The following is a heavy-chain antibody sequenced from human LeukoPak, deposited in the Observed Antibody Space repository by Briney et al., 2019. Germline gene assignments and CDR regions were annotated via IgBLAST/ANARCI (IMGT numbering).Heavy chain of an antibody. V-gene: IGHV4-59*08. D-gene: IGHD3-10*01. CDR1: GGSISSYY. Sequence: SETLSLTCTVSGGSISSYYWSWIRQPPGKGLEWIGHICYSGSTNYNPSLKSRVTISVDTSKNQFSLKLSSVTAADTAVYYCARSLLLWYGGDDIWGQGTMVTVSS. CDR3: ARSLLLWYGGDDI. J-gene: IGHJ3*02. CDR2: ICYSGST.